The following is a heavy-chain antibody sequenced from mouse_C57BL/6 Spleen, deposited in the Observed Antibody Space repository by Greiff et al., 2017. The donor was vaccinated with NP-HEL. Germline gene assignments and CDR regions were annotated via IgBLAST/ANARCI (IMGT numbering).Heavy chain of an antibody. CDR2: IRSKSSNYAT. J-gene: IGHJ4*01. CDR3: VREIPPITTVVAPYAMDY. Sequence: EVKLMESGGGLVQPKGSLKLSCAASGFTFNTYAMHWVRQAPGKGLEWVARIRSKSSNYATYYADSVKDRFTISRDDSQSMLYLQMNNLKTEDTAMYYCVREIPPITTVVAPYAMDYWGQGTSVTVSS. D-gene: IGHD1-1*01. CDR1: GFTFNTYA. V-gene: IGHV10-3*01.